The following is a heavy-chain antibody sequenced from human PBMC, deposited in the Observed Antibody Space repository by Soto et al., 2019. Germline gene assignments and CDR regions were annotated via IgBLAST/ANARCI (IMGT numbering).Heavy chain of an antibody. Sequence: GGSLRLSCAASGFTFSSYWMHWVRQAPGKGLVWVSRINSDGSSTSYADSVKGRFTISRDNAKNTLYLQMNSLRAEDTAVYYCARDLREVTTYSYYYYYMDVWGKGTTVTVSS. CDR1: GFTFSSYW. CDR2: INSDGSST. V-gene: IGHV3-74*01. D-gene: IGHD4-17*01. J-gene: IGHJ6*03. CDR3: ARDLREVTTYSYYYYYMDV.